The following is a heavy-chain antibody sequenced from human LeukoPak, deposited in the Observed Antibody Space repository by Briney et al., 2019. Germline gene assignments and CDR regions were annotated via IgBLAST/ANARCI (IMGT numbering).Heavy chain of an antibody. CDR2: IIPILGIA. CDR1: GYTFTGYY. J-gene: IGHJ4*02. Sequence: SVKVSCKASGYTFTGYYIHWVRQAPGQGLEWMGRIIPILGIANYAQKFQGRVTITADKSTSTAYMELSSLRSEDTAVYYCARDLRGQLVSDYWGQGTLVTVSS. CDR3: ARDLRGQLVSDY. V-gene: IGHV1-69*04. D-gene: IGHD6-13*01.